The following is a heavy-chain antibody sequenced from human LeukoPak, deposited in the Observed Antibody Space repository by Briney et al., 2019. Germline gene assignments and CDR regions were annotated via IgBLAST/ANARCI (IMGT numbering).Heavy chain of an antibody. CDR2: INPNSGGT. V-gene: IGHV1-2*02. Sequence: GASVKVSCKASGYTFTGYYMHWVRQAPGQGLEWMGWINPNSGGTNYAQKFQGRVTMTRGTSISTAYMELSRLRSDDTAVYYCARDLVPHQRVEDYWGQGTLVTVSS. CDR1: GYTFTGYY. CDR3: ARDLVPHQRVEDY. J-gene: IGHJ4*02. D-gene: IGHD6-6*01.